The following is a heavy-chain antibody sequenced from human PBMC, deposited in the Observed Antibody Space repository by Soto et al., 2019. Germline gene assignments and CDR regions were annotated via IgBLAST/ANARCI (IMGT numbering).Heavy chain of an antibody. V-gene: IGHV3-9*01. CDR2: ISWNSGSI. CDR3: AKDIRGYYYYYGMDV. Sequence: GGSLRLSCAASGFTFDDYAMHWVRQAPGKGLEWVSGISWNSGSIGYADSVKGRFTISRDNTKNSLYLQMNSLRAEDTALYYCAKDIRGYYYYYGMDVWGQGTTVTVSS. J-gene: IGHJ6*02. CDR1: GFTFDDYA.